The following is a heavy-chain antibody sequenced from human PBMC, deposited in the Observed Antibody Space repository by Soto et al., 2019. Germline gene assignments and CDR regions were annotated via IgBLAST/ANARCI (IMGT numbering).Heavy chain of an antibody. CDR1: GFSPSTSGMC. V-gene: IGHV2-70*01. D-gene: IGHD2-2*01. J-gene: IGHJ6*02. CDR3: ASYIVVVTAATPPGTYYYYGMDV. Sequence: SGPTLVNPTQTLTLTCTFSGFSPSTSGMCVSWIRQPTGKALEWLALIDLDDDKYYSTSLKTRLTISKDTSKKQVVLTMTNMDPVDTATYYCASYIVVVTAATPPGTYYYYGMDVWGQGTTVTVSS. CDR2: IDLDDDK.